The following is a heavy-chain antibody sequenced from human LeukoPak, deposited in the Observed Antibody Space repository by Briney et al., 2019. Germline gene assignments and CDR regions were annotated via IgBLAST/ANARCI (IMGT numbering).Heavy chain of an antibody. J-gene: IGHJ4*02. CDR1: GYTFTTYD. CDR2: MNPNSGNT. D-gene: IGHD5-18*01. Sequence: AAVKVSCKASGYTFTTYDIIWVGQATGQGGEGRGWMNPNSGNTGYAQKFQGRVTMTTDTSIRTAYMELSSLRSEGTAVSFCARETRLPPYYFDYWGLGTPVTVSS. V-gene: IGHV1-8*01. CDR3: ARETRLPPYYFDY.